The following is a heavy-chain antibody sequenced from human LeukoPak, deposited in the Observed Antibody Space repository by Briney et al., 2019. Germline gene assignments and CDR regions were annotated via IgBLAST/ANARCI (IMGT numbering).Heavy chain of an antibody. Sequence: SETLSLTCAVYGGSFSGYYWSWIRQPPGKGLEWIGEINHSGSTNYNPSLKSRVTISVDTSKNQFSLKLSSVTAADTAVYYCARGQWLVRVYYFDYWGQGTLVTASS. CDR2: INHSGST. V-gene: IGHV4-34*01. J-gene: IGHJ4*02. CDR3: ARGQWLVRVYYFDY. D-gene: IGHD6-19*01. CDR1: GGSFSGYY.